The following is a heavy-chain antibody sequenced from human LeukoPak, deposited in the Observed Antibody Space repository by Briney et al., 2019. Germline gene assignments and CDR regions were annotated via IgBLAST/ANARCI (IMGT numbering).Heavy chain of an antibody. D-gene: IGHD2-2*01. J-gene: IGHJ2*01. CDR1: GGSISSSSYY. V-gene: IGHV4-39*01. Sequence: SETLSLTCTVSGGSISSSSYYWGWIRQPPGKGLEWIGSIYYSGSTYYNPSLKSRVTISVDTSKNQSSLKLSSVTAADTAVYYCASPIVVVPAAIKANWYFDLWGRGTLVTVSS. CDR2: IYYSGST. CDR3: ASPIVVVPAAIKANWYFDL.